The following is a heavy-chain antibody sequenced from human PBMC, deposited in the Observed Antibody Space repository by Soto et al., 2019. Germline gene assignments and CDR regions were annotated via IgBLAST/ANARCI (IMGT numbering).Heavy chain of an antibody. Sequence: EVQLVESGGGLVKPGGSLRLSCAASRFTFSSYSMNWVRQAPGKGLEWVSSISSSSSYIYYADSVKGRFTISRDNAKNSLYLQMNSLRAEDTAVYYCARDKNEVVVVVAATAFDIWGQGTMVTVSS. CDR3: ARDKNEVVVVVAATAFDI. D-gene: IGHD2-15*01. CDR1: RFTFSSYS. CDR2: ISSSSSYI. V-gene: IGHV3-21*01. J-gene: IGHJ3*02.